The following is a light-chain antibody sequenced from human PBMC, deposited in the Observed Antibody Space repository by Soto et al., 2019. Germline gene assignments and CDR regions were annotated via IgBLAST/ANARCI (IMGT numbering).Light chain of an antibody. Sequence: EVALYPASVSPSVPDSVTLTCEASQDISTYLNWYQQKPGKVPKLLIYDASTLESGVPSTFGGSGSGTEFTLTISSLQPEDVVTYYCQQSNCLPLPFGGGTKVDIK. J-gene: IGKJ4*01. V-gene: IGKV1-12*01. CDR3: QQSNCLPLP. CDR1: QDISTY. CDR2: DAS.